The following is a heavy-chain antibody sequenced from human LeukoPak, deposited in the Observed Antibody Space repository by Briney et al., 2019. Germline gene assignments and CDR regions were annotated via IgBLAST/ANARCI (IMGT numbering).Heavy chain of an antibody. D-gene: IGHD6-6*01. V-gene: IGHV1-24*01. CDR1: GGTFSSYA. CDR2: FDPEDGET. CDR3: ATDLIAARHLFDY. Sequence: GSSVKVSCKASGGTFSSYAISWVRQAPGQGLEWMGGFDPEDGETIYAQKFQGRVTMTEDTSTDTAYMELSSLRSEDTAVYYCATDLIAARHLFDYWGQGTLVTVSS. J-gene: IGHJ4*02.